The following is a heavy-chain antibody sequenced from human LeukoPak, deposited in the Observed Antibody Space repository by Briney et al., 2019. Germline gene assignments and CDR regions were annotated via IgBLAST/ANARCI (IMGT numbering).Heavy chain of an antibody. J-gene: IGHJ4*02. V-gene: IGHV3-49*03. CDR3: TRDRGAYNLYDY. D-gene: IGHD1-1*01. CDR2: IRSKANGETA. Sequence: VGSLRLSCTASGFTFGDYAMSWIRQAPGKGLEWVGFIRSKANGETADYAASVKGRFTISRDDSKAIAYLQMNSLKTEDTAVYHCTRDRGAYNLYDYWGQGTLVTVSS. CDR1: GFTFGDYA.